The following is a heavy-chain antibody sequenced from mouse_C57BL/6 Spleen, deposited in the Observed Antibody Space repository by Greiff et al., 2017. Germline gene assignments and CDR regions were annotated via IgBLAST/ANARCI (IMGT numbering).Heavy chain of an antibody. Sequence: EVQLQESGGGLVKPGGSLKLSCAASGFTFSDYGMHWVRQAPEKGLEWVAYISSGSSTIYYADTVKGRFTISRDNAKNTLFLQMTSLRSEDTAMYYCARVGRVYYAMDYWGQGTSVTVSS. V-gene: IGHV5-17*01. CDR1: GFTFSDYG. CDR2: ISSGSSTI. CDR3: ARVGRVYYAMDY. J-gene: IGHJ4*01.